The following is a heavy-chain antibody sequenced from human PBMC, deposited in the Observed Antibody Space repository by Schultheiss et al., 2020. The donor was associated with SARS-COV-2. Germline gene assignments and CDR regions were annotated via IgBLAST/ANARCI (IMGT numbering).Heavy chain of an antibody. Sequence: GGSLRLSCAASGFTFSSYSMNWVRQAPGKGLEWVAFIRYDGSNKYYADSVKGRFTISRDNSKNTLYLQMNSLRAEDTAVYYCAKDRGYCSGGSCYGMDVWGQGTTVTVSS. J-gene: IGHJ6*02. CDR3: AKDRGYCSGGSCYGMDV. CDR1: GFTFSSYS. D-gene: IGHD2-15*01. CDR2: IRYDGSNK. V-gene: IGHV3-30*02.